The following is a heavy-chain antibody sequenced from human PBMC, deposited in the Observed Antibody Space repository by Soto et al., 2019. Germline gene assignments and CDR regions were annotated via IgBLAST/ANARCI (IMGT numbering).Heavy chain of an antibody. CDR2: ISGGGGSR. CDR3: AKGFEAVALLGARYFDY. CDR1: GFTFTKYV. V-gene: IGHV3-23*01. D-gene: IGHD3-10*01. J-gene: IGHJ4*02. Sequence: EVQLLESGGGLVQPGGSLRLSCAASGFTFTKYVISWVRQAPGKGLEWVSIISGGGGSRYYADSVKGRFTISRDNSKNTLYLEMNSLSADVTAIYYCAKGFEAVALLGARYFDYWGQGALVTVSS.